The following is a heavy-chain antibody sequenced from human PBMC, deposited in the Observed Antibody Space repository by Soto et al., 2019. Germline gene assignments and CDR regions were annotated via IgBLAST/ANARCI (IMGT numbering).Heavy chain of an antibody. CDR3: AKKVNSGSGSQYFDY. CDR1: GFTFSSYS. Sequence: LRLSCVASGFTFSSYSMSWVRQAPGKGLEWVSGFRAGGDDGTTYYADSVKGRFTISRDNSKNTLFLQMNSLRAEDTAIYYCAKKVNSGSGSQYFDYFGQGTLVTVSS. J-gene: IGHJ4*02. D-gene: IGHD3-10*01. V-gene: IGHV3-23*01. CDR2: FRAGGDDGTT.